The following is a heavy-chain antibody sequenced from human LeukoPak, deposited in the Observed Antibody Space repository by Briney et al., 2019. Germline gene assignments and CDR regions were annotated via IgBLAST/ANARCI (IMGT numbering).Heavy chain of an antibody. Sequence: SETLSLTCTVSGVSVSTSCWSWIRQSPGRGLEWVGYRCDDGRDLYNPSLRSRVSRVTISVDASEKQFSLSLRSVTAADTAMYYCARDGYNSGVRYWGQGTLVTVSS. V-gene: IGHV4-59*02. CDR3: ARDGYNSGVRY. D-gene: IGHD5-24*01. CDR2: RCDDGRD. CDR1: GVSVSTSC. J-gene: IGHJ4*02.